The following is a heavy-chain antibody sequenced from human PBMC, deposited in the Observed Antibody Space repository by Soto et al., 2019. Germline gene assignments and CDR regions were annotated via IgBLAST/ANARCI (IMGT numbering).Heavy chain of an antibody. J-gene: IGHJ4*02. CDR3: ARHYYYDSSGYLALFHY. CDR2: IYYSGST. V-gene: IGHV4-39*01. CDR1: GGSISSSSYY. Sequence: SETLSLTCTVSGGSISSSSYYWGWIRQPPGKGLEWIGSIYYSGSTYYNPSLKSRVTISVDTSKNQFSLKLSSVTAADTAVYYCARHYYYDSSGYLALFHYWGQGTLVTVSS. D-gene: IGHD3-22*01.